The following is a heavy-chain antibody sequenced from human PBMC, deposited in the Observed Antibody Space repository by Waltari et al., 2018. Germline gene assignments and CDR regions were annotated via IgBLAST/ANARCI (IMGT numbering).Heavy chain of an antibody. J-gene: IGHJ4*02. CDR1: GGSIRSYY. Sequence: QVQLQESGPGLVKPLETLSLTCSVSGGSIRSYYRSWIRQPAGKGLEWIGHIFTSGITKYNPSLKSRVTMSVDTSKNQFSLKLTSVTAADTAVYYCARESGDYSPFDNWGQGTLVTVSS. CDR2: IFTSGIT. D-gene: IGHD4-17*01. CDR3: ARESGDYSPFDN. V-gene: IGHV4-4*07.